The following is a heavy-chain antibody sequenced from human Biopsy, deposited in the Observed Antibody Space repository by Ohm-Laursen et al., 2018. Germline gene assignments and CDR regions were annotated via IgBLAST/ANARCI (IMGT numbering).Heavy chain of an antibody. Sequence: ASVKVSCKASGYTFTNYDINWVRQAPGQGPEWMGWVNPNSGNTGYAQKFQGRVAMTRSTSISTAYMELSSLSSEDTAVYYCAREPFGQQLGPFDYWGQGALVIVSS. CDR2: VNPNSGNT. CDR1: GYTFTNYD. D-gene: IGHD6-13*01. CDR3: AREPFGQQLGPFDY. V-gene: IGHV1-8*01. J-gene: IGHJ4*02.